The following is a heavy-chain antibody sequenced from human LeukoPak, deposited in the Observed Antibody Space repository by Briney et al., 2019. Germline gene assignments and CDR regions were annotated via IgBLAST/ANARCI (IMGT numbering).Heavy chain of an antibody. CDR2: IGTAGDT. CDR3: ARDSDSSGYCDY. D-gene: IGHD3-22*01. Sequence: GGSLRLSCAASGFTFSSYDMHWVRQATGKGLEWVSAIGTAGDTYYPGSVKGRFTISRDNAKNSLYLQMNSLRAEDTAVYYCARDSDSSGYCDYWGQGTLVTVSS. J-gene: IGHJ4*02. CDR1: GFTFSSYD. V-gene: IGHV3-13*01.